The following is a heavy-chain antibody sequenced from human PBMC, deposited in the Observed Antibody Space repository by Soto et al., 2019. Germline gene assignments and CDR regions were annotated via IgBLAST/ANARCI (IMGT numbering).Heavy chain of an antibody. CDR2: INSDGSHT. CDR3: AKAGDYGDYAGENWFDS. CDR1: GFTFFAYW. D-gene: IGHD4-17*01. J-gene: IGHJ5*01. V-gene: IGHV3-74*01. Sequence: EVQLVESGGGLVQPGGSLRLSCAASGFTFFAYWIHWVRQVPGKGLVWVSRINSDGSHTSYADSVRGRFTSSRDNSKDTVYLQMNSLTAEDTAVYYCAKAGDYGDYAGENWFDSWGQGSLVTVSS.